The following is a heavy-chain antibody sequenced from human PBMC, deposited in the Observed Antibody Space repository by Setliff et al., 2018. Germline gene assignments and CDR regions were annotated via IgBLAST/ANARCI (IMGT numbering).Heavy chain of an antibody. Sequence: SETLSLTCTVSGASITNINYYWGLIRQPPGKGLEWIGSIFYSGRTFYNVSLKSRVSISVDTSKNQLSLTLSSVTAADTAVYYCVREGYSEYFQDWGRGTLVTVSS. D-gene: IGHD1-1*01. V-gene: IGHV4-39*07. J-gene: IGHJ1*01. CDR1: GASITNINYY. CDR3: VREGYSEYFQD. CDR2: IFYSGRT.